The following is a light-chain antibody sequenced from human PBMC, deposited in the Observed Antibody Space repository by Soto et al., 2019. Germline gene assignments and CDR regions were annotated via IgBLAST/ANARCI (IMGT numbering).Light chain of an antibody. J-gene: IGLJ2*01. CDR1: SSNIGGSS. Sequence: QSVLTQPPSASGTPGQTVTISCFGSSSNIGGSSVNWYKQLPGTAPKLLIYINNRRPPGAPDRFSGSKSGTSASLAISGLQADDEADYYCAAWDDSLNSVLFGGGTKLTVL. CDR3: AAWDDSLNSVL. V-gene: IGLV1-44*01. CDR2: INN.